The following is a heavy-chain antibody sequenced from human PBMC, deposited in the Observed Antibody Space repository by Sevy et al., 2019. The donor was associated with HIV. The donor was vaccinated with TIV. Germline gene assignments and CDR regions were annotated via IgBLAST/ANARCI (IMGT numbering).Heavy chain of an antibody. D-gene: IGHD3-22*01. CDR2: ISGSGGST. CDR1: GFTFSSSA. V-gene: IGHV3-23*01. J-gene: IGHJ4*02. CDR3: AKKYGPPKVVPGTGAFDH. Sequence: GGSLRLSCAASGFTFSSSAINWVRQAPGKGLEWVSVISGSGGSTYYADSLKGRFTISRDNSKNTLYLQMNSLRAEDTAVYYCAKKYGPPKVVPGTGAFDHWGQGTPVTVSS.